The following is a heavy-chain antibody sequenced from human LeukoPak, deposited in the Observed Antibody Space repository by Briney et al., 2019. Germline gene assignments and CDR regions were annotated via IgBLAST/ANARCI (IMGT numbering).Heavy chain of an antibody. CDR3: ARATEDGGKGTRNDHYGIDV. V-gene: IGHV1-69*13. CDR1: GGTFSSYA. D-gene: IGHD4-23*01. CDR2: IIPIFGTA. J-gene: IGHJ6*02. Sequence: GASVKVSCKASGGTFSSYAISWVRQAPGQGLEWMGGIIPIFGTANYAQKFQGRVTITADESTSTAYMELSSLRSEDTAVYYCARATEDGGKGTRNDHYGIDVWGQGTTVTVSS.